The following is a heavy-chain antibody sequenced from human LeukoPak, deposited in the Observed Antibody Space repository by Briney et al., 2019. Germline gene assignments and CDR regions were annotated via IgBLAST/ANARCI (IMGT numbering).Heavy chain of an antibody. D-gene: IGHD3-16*01. J-gene: IGHJ4*02. Sequence: GGSLRLSCAASGFIFSSYAMGWVREAPARGLEWVSSLRGNGDTFYADSVKGRFTLSRDESRNTVYLHLNELRVEDTAVYYCAKASWVSTADAVLWGQGTVVTVSS. CDR3: AKASWVSTADAVL. CDR2: LRGNGDT. CDR1: GFIFSSYA. V-gene: IGHV3-23*01.